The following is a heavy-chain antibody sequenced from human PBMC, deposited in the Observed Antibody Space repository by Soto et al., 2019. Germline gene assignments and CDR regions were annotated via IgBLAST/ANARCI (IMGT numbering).Heavy chain of an antibody. CDR3: AREGARGNSYGPRVECSSSTCYSNY. Sequence: EVQLVESGGGLVQPGGSLRLSCAASGFTFSSYWMSWVRQAPGKGLEWVANIKQDGSEKYYVDSVKGRFTISRDNAKNSLYLQMNSLRAEDTAVYYCAREGARGNSYGPRVECSSSTCYSNYWGQGTRVSVSS. J-gene: IGHJ4*02. CDR1: GFTFSSYW. V-gene: IGHV3-7*01. D-gene: IGHD5-18*01. CDR2: IKQDGSEK.